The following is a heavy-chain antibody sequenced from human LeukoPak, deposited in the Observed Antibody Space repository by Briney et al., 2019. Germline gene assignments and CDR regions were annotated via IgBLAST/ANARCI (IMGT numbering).Heavy chain of an antibody. J-gene: IGHJ4*02. V-gene: IGHV4-59*01. CDR2: IYHSGIT. D-gene: IGHD6-13*01. CDR1: GGSIGSYY. Sequence: PSETLSLTCTVSGGSIGSYYWSWIRQPPGKGVEWIGDIYHSGITNYNPSLKSRVTMSVDTSKNQVSLKLSSVSAADTAVYYCARGGPWYSDYWGQGTLVTVSS. CDR3: ARGGPWYSDY.